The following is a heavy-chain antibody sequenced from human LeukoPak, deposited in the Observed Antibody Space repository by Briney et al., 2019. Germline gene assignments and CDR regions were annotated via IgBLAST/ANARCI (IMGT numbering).Heavy chain of an antibody. CDR2: IYSGT. CDR3: ARDGGSGPFDY. CDR1: GFTVSSNY. V-gene: IGHV3-66*01. Sequence: GRSLRLSCAASGFTVSSNYMNWVRQAPGKGLEWVSVIYSGTFYADSVKGRFTISRDNSKNTLYLQMNSLRAEDTAVYYCARDGGSGPFDYWGQGTLVTVSS. J-gene: IGHJ4*02. D-gene: IGHD3-10*01.